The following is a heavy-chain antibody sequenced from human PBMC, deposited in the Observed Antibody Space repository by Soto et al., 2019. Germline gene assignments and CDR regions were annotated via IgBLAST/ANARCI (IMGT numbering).Heavy chain of an antibody. CDR3: ARSRGLVSRPLDL. Sequence: EVQLVESGGGLVQPGRSLRLSCAASGFNFDDYAMHWVRQASGKGLEWVSGITWNSGDITYTGSVKGRFSVSRDNAENSLYLHMNSLRPEDTAFYYCARSRGLVSRPLDLWGQGTLVTVSS. CDR2: ITWNSGDI. D-gene: IGHD3-22*01. J-gene: IGHJ5*02. CDR1: GFNFDDYA. V-gene: IGHV3-9*01.